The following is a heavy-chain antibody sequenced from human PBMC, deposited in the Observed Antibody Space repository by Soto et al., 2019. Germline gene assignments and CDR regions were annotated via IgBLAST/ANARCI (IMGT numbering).Heavy chain of an antibody. Sequence: QVQLQESGPGLVEPSQTLSLTCTVSGDSISNGYSTWVWIRKPPGKDLEWIGHIYNSVTTYSNPSLKSRVTISADTSKNQFSLKLSSVTAADTAVYYCARGPSGDKVDYWGQGTLVTVSS. V-gene: IGHV4-30-4*01. CDR3: ARGPSGDKVDY. J-gene: IGHJ4*02. D-gene: IGHD3-10*01. CDR2: IYNSVTT. CDR1: GDSISNGYST.